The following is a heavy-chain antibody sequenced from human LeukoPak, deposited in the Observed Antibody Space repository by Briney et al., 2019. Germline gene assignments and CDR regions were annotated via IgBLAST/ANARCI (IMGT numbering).Heavy chain of an antibody. Sequence: GGSLRLSCAASGFTFSSYSMSWVRQAPGKGLEWVSVIYSGGDTYYADSVKGRFTISRDNSKNTLYLQMNSLRAEDTAVYYCARVPYDSSLLAFDIWGQGTMVTVSS. D-gene: IGHD3-22*01. CDR1: GFTFSSYS. CDR2: IYSGGDT. CDR3: ARVPYDSSLLAFDI. V-gene: IGHV3-53*01. J-gene: IGHJ3*02.